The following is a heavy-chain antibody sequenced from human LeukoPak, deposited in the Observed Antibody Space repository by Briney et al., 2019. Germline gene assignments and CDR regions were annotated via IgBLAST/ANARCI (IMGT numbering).Heavy chain of an antibody. CDR3: ATSLYIVGATYFDY. CDR1: GYTLTELS. J-gene: IGHJ4*02. Sequence: GASVKVSCKASGYTLTELSMHWVRQAPGKGLEWMGGFDPEDGETIYAQKFQGRVTMTEDTSTDTAYMELSSLRSEDTAVYYCATSLYIVGATYFDYWGQGTLVTVSS. D-gene: IGHD1-26*01. CDR2: FDPEDGET. V-gene: IGHV1-24*01.